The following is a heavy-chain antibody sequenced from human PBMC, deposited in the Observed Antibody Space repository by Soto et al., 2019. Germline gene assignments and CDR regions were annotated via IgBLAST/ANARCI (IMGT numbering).Heavy chain of an antibody. V-gene: IGHV4-39*01. Sequence: QLQLQESGPGLVKPSETLSLTCTVSGGSISSSSYYWGWIRQPPGKGLEWIGSIYYSGSTYYNPSLKSRVTISVDTSKNQFSLKLSSVTAADTAVYYCARQWRPYSSSWYRTLNWFDPWGQGTLVTVSS. CDR3: ARQWRPYSSSWYRTLNWFDP. CDR1: GGSISSSSYY. D-gene: IGHD6-13*01. CDR2: IYYSGST. J-gene: IGHJ5*02.